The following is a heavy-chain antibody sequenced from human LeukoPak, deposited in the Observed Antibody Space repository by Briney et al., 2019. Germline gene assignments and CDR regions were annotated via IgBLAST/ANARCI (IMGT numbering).Heavy chain of an antibody. CDR3: ARGGEAAGPYAFDL. D-gene: IGHD6-13*01. CDR2: INHSGST. Sequence: SETLSLTCAVYGGSFSGYYWSWIRQPPGKGLEWIGEINHSGSTNYNPSLKSRVPISVETSKNQFSLKLSSVTAADTAVYYCARGGEAAGPYAFDLWGQGTMVTVSS. J-gene: IGHJ3*01. CDR1: GGSFSGYY. V-gene: IGHV4-34*01.